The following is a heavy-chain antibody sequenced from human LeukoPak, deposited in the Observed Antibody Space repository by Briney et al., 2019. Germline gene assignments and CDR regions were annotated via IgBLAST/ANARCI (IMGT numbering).Heavy chain of an antibody. J-gene: IGHJ4*02. D-gene: IGHD1-26*01. CDR2: IYYSGST. CDR3: ARITGATMDFDY. Sequence: SETLSLTCTVSGGSISSYYWGWIRQPPGKGLEWIGSIYYSGSTYYNPSLKSRVTISVDTSKNQFSLKLSSVTAADTAVYYCARITGATMDFDYWSQGTLVTVSS. CDR1: GGSISSYY. V-gene: IGHV4-39*01.